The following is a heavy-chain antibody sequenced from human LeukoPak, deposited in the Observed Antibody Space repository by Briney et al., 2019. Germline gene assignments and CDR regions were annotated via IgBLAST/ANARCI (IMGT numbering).Heavy chain of an antibody. Sequence: QAGGSLRLSCAASGFTFSSYAMSWVRQAPGKGLEWVSAISGSGGSTYYADSVKGRFTISRDNSKNTLYLQINSLRAEDTAVYYCARETYGDYVYYMDVWGKGTTVTVSS. CDR1: GFTFSSYA. V-gene: IGHV3-23*01. D-gene: IGHD4-17*01. CDR2: ISGSGGST. CDR3: ARETYGDYVYYMDV. J-gene: IGHJ6*03.